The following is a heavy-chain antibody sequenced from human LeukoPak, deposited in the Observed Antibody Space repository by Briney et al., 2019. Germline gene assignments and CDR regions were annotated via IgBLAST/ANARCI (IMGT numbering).Heavy chain of an antibody. Sequence: SETLSLTCAVYGGSFSGYYWSWIRQPPGKGLEWIGEINHSGSTNYNPSLKSRVTMSVDTSKNQFSLKLSSVTAADTAVYYCARGLVVYWGQGTLVTISS. CDR2: INHSGST. CDR1: GGSFSGYY. CDR3: ARGLVVY. V-gene: IGHV4-34*01. J-gene: IGHJ4*02. D-gene: IGHD3-22*01.